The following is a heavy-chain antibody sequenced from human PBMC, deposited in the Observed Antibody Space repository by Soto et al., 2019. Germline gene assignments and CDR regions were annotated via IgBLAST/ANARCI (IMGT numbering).Heavy chain of an antibody. Sequence: GASVKVSCKASGFTFTSSAVQWVRQARGQRLEWIGWIVVGSGNTNYAQKFQERVTITRDMSTSTAYMELSSLRSEDTAVYYCAALMYYYDSSGYRKYYFDYWGQGNLVTVSS. V-gene: IGHV1-58*01. CDR3: AALMYYYDSSGYRKYYFDY. CDR2: IVVGSGNT. D-gene: IGHD3-22*01. CDR1: GFTFTSSA. J-gene: IGHJ4*02.